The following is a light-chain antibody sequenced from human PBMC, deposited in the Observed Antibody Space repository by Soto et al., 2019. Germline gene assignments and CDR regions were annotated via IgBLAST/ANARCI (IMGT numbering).Light chain of an antibody. J-gene: IGKJ4*01. V-gene: IGKV3-15*01. Sequence: EIVLTQSPATLSVSQGERVSLSCRASGSVSTNLAWYQQKPGQAPRLLIYNSFSRATGIPARVNGSGSGTEFTLTISSLQFEDFAVYYCQQYNEWPLTFGGGTKVEIK. CDR2: NSF. CDR1: GSVSTN. CDR3: QQYNEWPLT.